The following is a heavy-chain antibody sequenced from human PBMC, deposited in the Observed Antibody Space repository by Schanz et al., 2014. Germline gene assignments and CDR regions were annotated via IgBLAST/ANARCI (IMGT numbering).Heavy chain of an antibody. V-gene: IGHV1-69*04. J-gene: IGHJ3*02. D-gene: IGHD1-7*01. CDR1: GDTFDNFG. Sequence: QVQLVQSGAEVKKPGSSVKVSCKATGDTFDNFGISWVRQAPGQGPEWIGRFMPFLGITNLAQKFQDRVKMPADKATGTGYMDLSRLRSEDTAMYYCARDRWNYEGGIFDIWGQGPMVTVSS. CDR2: FMPFLGIT. CDR3: ARDRWNYEGGIFDI.